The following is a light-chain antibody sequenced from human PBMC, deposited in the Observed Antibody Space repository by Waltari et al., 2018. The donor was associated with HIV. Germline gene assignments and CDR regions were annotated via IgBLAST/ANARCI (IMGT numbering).Light chain of an antibody. J-gene: IGKJ5*01. Sequence: DIQMTQSPSSLSASVGDRVTITCRASHDISNYLAWFQQKPWEAPKSLIYAASTLQSGVPSKFRGSGSETYFTLTINSLQSEDSATYYCQQYKGYPLTFGQGTRLEIK. V-gene: IGKV1-16*02. CDR3: QQYKGYPLT. CDR1: HDISNY. CDR2: AAS.